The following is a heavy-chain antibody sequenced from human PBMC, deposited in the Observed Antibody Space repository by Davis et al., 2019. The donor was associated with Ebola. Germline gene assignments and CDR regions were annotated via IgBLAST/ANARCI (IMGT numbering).Heavy chain of an antibody. Sequence: SETLSLTCAVYGGSFSGYYWSCIRHPPGKGLEWIGEINHSGSTNYNPSLKSRVTISVDTSKNQFSLKLSSVTAADTAVYYCARHRILRWEPYYFDYWGQGTLVTVSS. CDR3: ARHRILRWEPYYFDY. J-gene: IGHJ4*02. V-gene: IGHV4-34*01. CDR1: GGSFSGYY. CDR2: INHSGST. D-gene: IGHD1-26*01.